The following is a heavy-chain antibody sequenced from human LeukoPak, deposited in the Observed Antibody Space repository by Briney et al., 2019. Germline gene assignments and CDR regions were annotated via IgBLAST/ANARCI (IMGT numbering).Heavy chain of an antibody. CDR1: GFTFSSYA. CDR2: ISYDGSNK. CDR3: ARGSYSFFDY. V-gene: IGHV3-30*04. D-gene: IGHD5-18*01. Sequence: GGSLRLSCAASGFTFSSYAMHWVRQAPGKGLEWVAVISYDGSNKYYADSVKGRFTISRDNSKNTLYLQMNSLRAEDTAVYYRARGSYSFFDYWGQGTLVTVSS. J-gene: IGHJ4*02.